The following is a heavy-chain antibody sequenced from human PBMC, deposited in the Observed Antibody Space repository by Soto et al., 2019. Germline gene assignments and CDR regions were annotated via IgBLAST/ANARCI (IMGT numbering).Heavy chain of an antibody. Sequence: GGSLRLSCAASGFTFSSYAMHWVRQAPGKGLEYVSAISSNGGSTYYANSVKGRFTISRDNSKNTLYLQMGSLRAEDMAVYYCARSNFDWLVDELHFDYWGQGTLVTVSS. V-gene: IGHV3-64*01. J-gene: IGHJ4*02. CDR2: ISSNGGST. D-gene: IGHD3-9*01. CDR3: ARSNFDWLVDELHFDY. CDR1: GFTFSSYA.